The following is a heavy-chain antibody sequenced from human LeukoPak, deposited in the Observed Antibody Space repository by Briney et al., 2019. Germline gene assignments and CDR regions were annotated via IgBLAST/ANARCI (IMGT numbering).Heavy chain of an antibody. Sequence: ASVKVSCKASGYTFTSYGISWVRQAPGQGLEWMGWISAYNGNTNYAQKLQGRVTMTTDTSTSTAYMELRSLRSDDTAVYYCARRGNQLLYQNDAFDIWGQGTMVTVSS. CDR2: ISAYNGNT. V-gene: IGHV1-18*01. J-gene: IGHJ3*02. CDR3: ARRGNQLLYQNDAFDI. CDR1: GYTFTSYG. D-gene: IGHD2-2*02.